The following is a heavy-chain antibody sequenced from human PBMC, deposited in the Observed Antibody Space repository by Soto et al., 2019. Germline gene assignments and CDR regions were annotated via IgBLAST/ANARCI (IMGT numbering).Heavy chain of an antibody. Sequence: AETLSLTCIVSGVSTTSYHWSWVRQFPGKGLVWIAYTSYTGDTNYDRSLKSRVTISLAPSKNQLSLQLNSMTAEDTTVYYCARDMHASFTPYFDPWGQGTLVTVSS. V-gene: IGHV4-59*01. D-gene: IGHD2-8*01. CDR3: ARDMHASFTPYFDP. CDR2: TSYTGDT. CDR1: GVSTTSYH. J-gene: IGHJ5*02.